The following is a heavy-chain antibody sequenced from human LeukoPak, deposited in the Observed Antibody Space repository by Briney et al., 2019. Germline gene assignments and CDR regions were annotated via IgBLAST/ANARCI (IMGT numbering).Heavy chain of an antibody. CDR1: GFTFSDYY. CDR2: ISSSGSTI. V-gene: IGHV3-11*01. J-gene: IGHJ6*02. Sequence: PGGSLRLSCAPSGFTFSDYYMSWIPRAPGKGLGWVSYISSSGSTIYYADSVKGRFTISRDNAKNSLYLQMNSLRAEDTAVYYCARDSRYYGMDVWGQGTTVTVSS. CDR3: ARDSRYYGMDV.